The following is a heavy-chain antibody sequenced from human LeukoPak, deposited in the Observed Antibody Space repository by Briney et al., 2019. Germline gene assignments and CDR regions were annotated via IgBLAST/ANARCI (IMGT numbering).Heavy chain of an antibody. V-gene: IGHV3-48*03. CDR1: GFTFSGYE. CDR3: ARERGSSFDY. Sequence: PGGSLRLSCAASGFTFSGYEMNWVRQAPGKGLEWVSYISSSGNTIDYADSVKGRFTISRDNAKNSLYLQMKSLRAGDTAVYYCARERGSSFDYWGQGTLVTVSS. CDR2: ISSSGNTI. D-gene: IGHD1-26*01. J-gene: IGHJ4*02.